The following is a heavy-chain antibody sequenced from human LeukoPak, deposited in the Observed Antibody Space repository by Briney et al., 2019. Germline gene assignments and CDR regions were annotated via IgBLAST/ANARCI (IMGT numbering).Heavy chain of an antibody. CDR3: TRLISRGSDYNYVDD. CDR2: IYPADSDT. CDR1: GYRFTNYH. V-gene: IGHV5-51*01. D-gene: IGHD5-24*01. Sequence: GESLKISCKGSGYRFTNYHIGWVRQMPGKGLEWMGIIYPADSDTRYRPTFRGQVTISVDKSIDTAYLQWSSLKASDTAMYYCTRLISRGSDYNYVDDWGQGTLITVSS. J-gene: IGHJ4*02.